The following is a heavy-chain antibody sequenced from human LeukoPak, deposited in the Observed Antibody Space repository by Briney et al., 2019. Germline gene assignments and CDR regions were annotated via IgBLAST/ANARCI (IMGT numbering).Heavy chain of an antibody. CDR3: AREVAAAGSAIDY. CDR1: GYTFTGYY. Sequence: ASVTVSCKASGYTFTGYYMNWVRQAHGQGLEWLVRINPNSGGTNYAQKFQGRVTMTRDTSISTAYMELSRLRSDDTAVYYCAREVAAAGSAIDYWGQGTLVTVSS. D-gene: IGHD6-13*01. CDR2: INPNSGGT. J-gene: IGHJ4*02. V-gene: IGHV1-2*06.